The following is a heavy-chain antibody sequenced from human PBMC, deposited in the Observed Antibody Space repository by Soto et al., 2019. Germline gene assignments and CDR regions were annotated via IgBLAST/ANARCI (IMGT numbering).Heavy chain of an antibody. CDR2: MNPNSGNT. CDR1: GYTFTSYD. D-gene: IGHD6-13*01. Sequence: ASVKVSCKASGYTFTSYDINWVRQATGQGLEWMGWMNPNSGNTGYAQKFQGRVTMTRNTSISTAYMELSSLRSEDTAVYYCARAGDSSSWYDYCGMDVWGQGTTVTVSS. CDR3: ARAGDSSSWYDYCGMDV. J-gene: IGHJ6*02. V-gene: IGHV1-8*01.